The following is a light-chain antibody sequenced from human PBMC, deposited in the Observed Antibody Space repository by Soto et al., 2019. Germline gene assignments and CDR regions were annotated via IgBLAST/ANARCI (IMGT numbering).Light chain of an antibody. CDR3: CSYTTSSTVV. J-gene: IGLJ1*01. CDR2: EVS. CDR1: SSDVGGYNF. V-gene: IGLV2-14*03. Sequence: QSVLTQPASVFGSPGQSITFSCTGTSSDVGGYNFVSWYKQHPGKAPKLMIYEVSSRPSGVSNRFSGSKSGNTASLSISGLHSEDEADYCCCSYTTSSTVVFGTGTKLTVL.